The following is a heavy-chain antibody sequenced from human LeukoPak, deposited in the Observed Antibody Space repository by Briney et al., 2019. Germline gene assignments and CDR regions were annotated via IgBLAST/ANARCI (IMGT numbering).Heavy chain of an antibody. CDR1: GDSISSYY. D-gene: IGHD3-9*01. J-gene: IGHJ5*02. CDR2: VYYSGNT. V-gene: IGHV4-59*01. Sequence: SETLSLTCTVSGDSISSYYWSWIRQPPGKGLEWIGCVYYSGNTNHNPSLKSRVTISVDTSRNQFSLKLSSVTAADTAVYYCARDKRYFGWFDPWGQGTLVTVSS. CDR3: ARDKRYFGWFDP.